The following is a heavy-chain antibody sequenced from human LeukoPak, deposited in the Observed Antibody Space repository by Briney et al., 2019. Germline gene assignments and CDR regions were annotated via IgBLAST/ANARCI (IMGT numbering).Heavy chain of an antibody. Sequence: SETLSLTCIVSGYSISSGYYWGWIRQSPGKGLEWIGSILHSGSTHYNPSLKSRVTISVDTSKNQFSLKLGSVTASDTAVYYCSRHTSHYPDSSGYYAFGIWGQGTMVTVSS. V-gene: IGHV4-38-2*02. CDR3: SRHTSHYPDSSGYYAFGI. J-gene: IGHJ3*02. D-gene: IGHD3-22*01. CDR1: GYSISSGYY. CDR2: ILHSGST.